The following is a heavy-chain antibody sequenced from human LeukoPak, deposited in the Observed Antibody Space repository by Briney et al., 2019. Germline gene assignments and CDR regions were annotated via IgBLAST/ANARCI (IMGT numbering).Heavy chain of an antibody. J-gene: IGHJ4*02. CDR2: IHPGDSDT. Sequence: GESLKISCKGSGYSFTSYWIGWARQMPVKGLEWMGIIHPGDSDTRYTTSFQGQVTISADKSISTAYLQWSSLKASDTAMYYCARRGSSGWYFDYWGQGTLVTVSS. V-gene: IGHV5-51*01. CDR3: ARRGSSGWYFDY. CDR1: GYSFTSYW. D-gene: IGHD6-19*01.